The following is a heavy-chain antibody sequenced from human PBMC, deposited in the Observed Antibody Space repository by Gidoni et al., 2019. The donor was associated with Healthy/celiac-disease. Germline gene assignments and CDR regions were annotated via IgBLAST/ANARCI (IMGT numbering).Heavy chain of an antibody. D-gene: IGHD5-18*01. CDR3: ARVYSYGYGMDV. CDR1: GFTFSSYR. J-gene: IGHJ6*02. V-gene: IGHV3-21*01. Sequence: EVQLVESWGGLVKPGGSLRLSCAASGFTFSSYRMNWVRQAPGKGLEWVSSISSSSSYIYYADSVKGRFTISRENAKNSRYLQMNSLRAEDTAVYYCARVYSYGYGMDVWGQGTTVTVSS. CDR2: ISSSSSYI.